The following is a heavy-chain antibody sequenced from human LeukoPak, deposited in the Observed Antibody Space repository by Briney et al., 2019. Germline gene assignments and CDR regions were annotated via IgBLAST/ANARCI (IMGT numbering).Heavy chain of an antibody. CDR3: ANEAGRY. V-gene: IGHV3-9*01. J-gene: IGHJ4*02. CDR2: ISWNSGSI. CDR1: GFTFDDYA. Sequence: GGSLSLSCAASGFTFDDYAMHWVRQAPGKGLEWVSGISWNSGSIGYADSVKGRFTISRDNAKNSLYLQMNSLRAEDTALYYGANEAGRYWGQGTLVTVSS.